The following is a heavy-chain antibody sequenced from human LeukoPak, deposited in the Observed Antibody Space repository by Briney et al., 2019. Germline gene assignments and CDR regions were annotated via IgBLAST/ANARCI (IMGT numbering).Heavy chain of an antibody. D-gene: IGHD5-18*01. CDR1: GGTFSSYA. CDR2: IIPIFGTA. Sequence: SVKVSCKASGGTFSSYAINWVRQAPGQGLEWMGGIIPIFGTANYAQKFQGRVTITADKSTSTAYMELSSLRSEDTAVYYCATYTAGLVRFDPWGQGTLVTVSS. V-gene: IGHV1-69*06. J-gene: IGHJ5*02. CDR3: ATYTAGLVRFDP.